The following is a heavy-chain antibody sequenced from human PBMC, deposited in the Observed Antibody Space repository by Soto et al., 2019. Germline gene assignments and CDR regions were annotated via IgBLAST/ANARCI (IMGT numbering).Heavy chain of an antibody. D-gene: IGHD3-3*01. CDR1: GGSISTYY. CDR3: AIDGSRYDFWSGPYYFDY. CDR2: IYYSGST. Sequence: QVQLQESGPGLVKPSETLSLTCTVSGGSISTYYWSWIRQPPGKGLEWIGYIYYSGSTNYNPSLNSRVTISVDTSKHQFSLKLSSVSAADTAVYYCAIDGSRYDFWSGPYYFDYWGQGTLVTVSS. J-gene: IGHJ4*02. V-gene: IGHV4-59*01.